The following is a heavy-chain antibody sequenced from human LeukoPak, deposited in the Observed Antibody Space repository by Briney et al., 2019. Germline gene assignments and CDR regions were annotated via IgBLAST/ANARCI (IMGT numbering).Heavy chain of an antibody. D-gene: IGHD5-18*01. CDR2: ISYHARDQ. CDR3: ARDQDSYGYGDY. Sequence: GGSLRLSCAASGFTFSSYAMHWVRQAPGKGLEWVTVISYHARDQFYADSVKGRFTVSRDNSKNTLYLQMNSLRAEDTAVYYCARDQDSYGYGDYWGQGTLVTVSS. J-gene: IGHJ4*02. CDR1: GFTFSSYA. V-gene: IGHV3-30*04.